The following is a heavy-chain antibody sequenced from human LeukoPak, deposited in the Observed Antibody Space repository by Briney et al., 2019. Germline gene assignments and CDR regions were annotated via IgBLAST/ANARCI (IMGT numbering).Heavy chain of an antibody. D-gene: IGHD3-10*01. Sequence: SETLSLTCTVSGGSISSYYWSWIRQPPGKGLEWIGYIYYSGSTNYKPSVKSRVTISVDTSKNQFSLKLSSVTAADTAVYYCARGGYYGSGNDFRFDPWGQGTLVTVSS. CDR3: ARGGYYGSGNDFRFDP. CDR2: IYYSGST. V-gene: IGHV4-59*01. CDR1: GGSISSYY. J-gene: IGHJ5*02.